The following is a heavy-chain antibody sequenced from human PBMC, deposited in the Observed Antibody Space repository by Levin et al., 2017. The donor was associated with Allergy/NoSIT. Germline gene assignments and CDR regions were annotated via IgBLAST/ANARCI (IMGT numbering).Heavy chain of an antibody. Sequence: GGSLRLSCAASGFTVSSNYMSWVRQAPGKGPEWVSVLYSGGSTYYADSVKGRFTISRDNSKNTLYLQMNSLRVEDTAVYYCAGHDWFDPWGQGTLVTVSS. J-gene: IGHJ5*02. CDR1: GFTVSSNY. V-gene: IGHV3-66*04. CDR2: LYSGGST. CDR3: AGHDWFDP.